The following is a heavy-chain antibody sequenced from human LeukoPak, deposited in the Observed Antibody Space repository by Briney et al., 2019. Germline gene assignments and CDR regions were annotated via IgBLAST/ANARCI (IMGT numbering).Heavy chain of an antibody. CDR1: GGSISSYY. V-gene: IGHV4-59*01. CDR3: ARSLRYSGSYLAAHYFDY. J-gene: IGHJ4*02. Sequence: SETLSLTCTVSGGSISSYYWSWLRQPPGKGLEWIGYIYYSGSTNYNPSLKSRVTISVDTSKNQFSLKLSSVTAADTAVYYCARSLRYSGSYLAAHYFDYWGQGTLVTVSS. CDR2: IYYSGST. D-gene: IGHD1-26*01.